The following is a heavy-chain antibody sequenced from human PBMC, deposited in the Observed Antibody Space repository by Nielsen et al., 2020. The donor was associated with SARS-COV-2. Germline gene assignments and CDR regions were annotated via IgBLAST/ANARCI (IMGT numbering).Heavy chain of an antibody. CDR3: ARMATVETYYYVSGSYLPRPRDAFDI. D-gene: IGHD3-10*01. Sequence: RQAPGKGLEWIGSIYYSGSTNYNPSLKSRVTISVDTSKNQFSLKLSSVTAADTAVYYCARMATVETYYYVSGSYLPRPRDAFDIWGQGTMVTVSS. CDR2: IYYSGST. V-gene: IGHV4-59*01. J-gene: IGHJ3*02.